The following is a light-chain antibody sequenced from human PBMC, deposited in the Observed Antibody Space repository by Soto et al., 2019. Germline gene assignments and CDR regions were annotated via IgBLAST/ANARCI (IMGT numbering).Light chain of an antibody. Sequence: SSDLTQPPSVSVSPGQTASITCSGDKLGDKYACWYQQKPGQSPVLVIYQDSKRPSGIPERFSGSNSGNTATLTISGTQAMDEADYYCQAWDSSTVVFGGGTKVIVL. CDR1: KLGDKY. J-gene: IGLJ2*01. CDR2: QDS. CDR3: QAWDSSTVV. V-gene: IGLV3-1*01.